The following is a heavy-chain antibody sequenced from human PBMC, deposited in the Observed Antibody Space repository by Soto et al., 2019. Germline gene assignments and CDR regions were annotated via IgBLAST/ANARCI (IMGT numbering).Heavy chain of an antibody. CDR2: IIPIFGTA. J-gene: IGHJ6*02. CDR1: GGTFSSYA. CDR3: ARGGNNHYYHSTLTRDYYYYGMDV. D-gene: IGHD3-22*01. V-gene: IGHV1-69*01. Sequence: QVQLVQSGAEVKKPGSSVKVSCKASGGTFSSYAISWVRQAPGQGLEWMGGIIPIFGTANYAQKFQGRVTITADESTSTAYMELSSLRSEDTAVYYCARGGNNHYYHSTLTRDYYYYGMDVWGQGTTVTVSS.